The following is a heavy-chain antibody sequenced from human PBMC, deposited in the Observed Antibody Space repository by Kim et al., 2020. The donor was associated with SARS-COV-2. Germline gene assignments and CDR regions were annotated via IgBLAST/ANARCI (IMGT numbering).Heavy chain of an antibody. Sequence: YTPSLKRRVTISVDTSKNQFSLKLSSVTAAYTAVYYCARALYGSGFFDYWCQGTLVTVSS. V-gene: IGHV4-31*02. D-gene: IGHD3-10*01. J-gene: IGHJ4*02. CDR3: ARALYGSGFFDY.